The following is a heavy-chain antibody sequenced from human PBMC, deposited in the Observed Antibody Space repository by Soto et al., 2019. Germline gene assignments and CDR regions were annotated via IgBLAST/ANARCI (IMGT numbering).Heavy chain of an antibody. CDR2: IYSGGYT. D-gene: IGHD3-22*01. CDR3: AREAIIVIAAPEYYFDY. J-gene: IGHJ4*02. CDR1: GFDVSNTD. Sequence: ESGGGLVQRGGSLRLSCAASGFDVSNTDMSWVRQAPGKGLEWVSVIYSGGYTNYADSVKGRFIVSRDSPKNTLYLQMDSLRAEDTAVYYCAREAIIVIAAPEYYFDYWGQGTLVTVSS. V-gene: IGHV3-66*01.